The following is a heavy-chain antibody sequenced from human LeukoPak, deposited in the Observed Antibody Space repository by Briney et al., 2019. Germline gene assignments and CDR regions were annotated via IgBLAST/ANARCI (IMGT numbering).Heavy chain of an antibody. CDR1: GGSISGYF. CDR3: ARHDPVGHFLRGMDV. CDR2: FYYTGST. D-gene: IGHD2/OR15-2a*01. V-gene: IGHV4-59*08. J-gene: IGHJ6*02. Sequence: PSETLSLTCAVSGGSISGYFWSWSRQPPGKGLEWIGYFYYTGSTIYNPSLRSRVTMSVDVSKNQFSLDLTSVTAADTAVYYCARHDPVGHFLRGMDVWGQGTTVTVSS.